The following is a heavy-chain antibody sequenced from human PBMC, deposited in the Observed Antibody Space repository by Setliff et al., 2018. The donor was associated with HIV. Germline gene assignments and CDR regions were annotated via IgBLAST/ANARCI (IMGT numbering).Heavy chain of an antibody. J-gene: IGHJ6*03. CDR2: IYPSGST. D-gene: IGHD3-22*01. CDR1: GGSLQGYY. Sequence: SETLSLTCSVSGGSLQGYYWSWIRQPAGKGLEWIGRIYPSGSTSYNPSLKSRVTMSVDTSKNQIALKLSSVTAADTAVFYCAREFYHYDSSDYYSDYYYYYMDVWGKGTTVTVSS. V-gene: IGHV4-4*07. CDR3: AREFYHYDSSDYYSDYYYYYMDV.